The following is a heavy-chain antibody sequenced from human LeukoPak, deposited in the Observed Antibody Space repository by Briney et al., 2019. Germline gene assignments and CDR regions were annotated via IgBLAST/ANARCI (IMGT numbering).Heavy chain of an antibody. J-gene: IGHJ5*02. CDR1: GGSISSGDYY. CDR3: ARVGGLVYCGGDCYSNISWFDP. V-gene: IGHV4-30-4*01. D-gene: IGHD2-21*02. CDR2: IYYSGST. Sequence: PSETLSLTCTVSGGSISSGDYYWSWIRQPPGKGLEWIGYIYYSGSTYYNPPLKSRVTISVDTSKNQFSLKLSSVTAADTAVYYCARVGGLVYCGGDCYSNISWFDPWGQGTLVTVSS.